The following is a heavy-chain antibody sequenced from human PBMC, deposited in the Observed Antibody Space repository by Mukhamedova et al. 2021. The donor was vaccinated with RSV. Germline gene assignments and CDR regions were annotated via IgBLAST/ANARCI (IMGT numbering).Heavy chain of an antibody. V-gene: IGHV3-74*01. Sequence: GSSTSYADSVKGRFTISRDNAKNTLYLQMNSLSAEDTAVYYCARGSWFDPWGQGTLDTVSS. J-gene: IGHJ5*02. CDR3: ARGSWFDP. CDR2: GSST.